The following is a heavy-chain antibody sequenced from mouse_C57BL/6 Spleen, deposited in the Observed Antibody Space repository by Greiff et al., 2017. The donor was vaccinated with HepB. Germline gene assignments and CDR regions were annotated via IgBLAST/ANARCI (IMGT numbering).Heavy chain of an antibody. CDR2: INPGSGGT. V-gene: IGHV1-54*01. Sequence: QVQLKQSGAELVRPGTSVKVSCKASGYAFTNYLIEWVKQRPGQGLEWIGVINPGSGGTNYNEKFKGKATLTADKSSSTAYMQLSSLTSEDSAVYFCARAYYSGHYFDYWGQGTTLTVSS. CDR3: ARAYYSGHYFDY. CDR1: GYAFTNYL. J-gene: IGHJ2*01. D-gene: IGHD2-12*01.